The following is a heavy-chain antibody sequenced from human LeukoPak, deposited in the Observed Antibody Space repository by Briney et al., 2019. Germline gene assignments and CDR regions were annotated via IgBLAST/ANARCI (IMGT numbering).Heavy chain of an antibody. CDR2: INSDGSST. CDR3: ARVNYYDSSGYPTGFDY. Sequence: QTGGSLRLSCAASGFTFSSYWMHWVRQAPGKGLVWVSRINSDGSSTSYADSVKGRFTISRDNAKNTLYLQMNSLRAEDTAMYYCARVNYYDSSGYPTGFDYWGQGTLVTVSS. CDR1: GFTFSSYW. J-gene: IGHJ4*02. D-gene: IGHD3-22*01. V-gene: IGHV3-74*01.